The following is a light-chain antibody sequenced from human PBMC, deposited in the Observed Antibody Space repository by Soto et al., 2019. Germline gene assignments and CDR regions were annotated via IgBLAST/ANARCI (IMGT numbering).Light chain of an antibody. V-gene: IGKV3-20*01. J-gene: IGKJ4*01. Sequence: EIVLTQSPGTLSLVPGERATLSCRASQSIRRSSLAWYQQKPGQAPRLLMYGVSNRASGTPDRFSGSGSGTDFTLIISRLEPEDFAVYYCQQYGTSPLTFGGGTKVEIK. CDR1: QSIRRSS. CDR3: QQYGTSPLT. CDR2: GVS.